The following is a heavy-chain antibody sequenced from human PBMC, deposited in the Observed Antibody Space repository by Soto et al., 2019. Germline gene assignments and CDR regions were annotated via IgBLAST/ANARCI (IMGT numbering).Heavy chain of an antibody. V-gene: IGHV3-30-3*01. CDR2: ISYDGSNK. CDR3: ARPLWRDDYNWGYFAL. J-gene: IGHJ2*01. Sequence: QVQLVESGGGVVQPGRSLRLSCAASGFTFSSYAMHWVRQAPGKGLEWVAVISYDGSNKYYADSVKGRFTISRDNSKNTLYLQMNRLRTEDTAVYYCARPLWRDDYNWGYFALWGRGTLVTVS. D-gene: IGHD4-4*01. CDR1: GFTFSSYA.